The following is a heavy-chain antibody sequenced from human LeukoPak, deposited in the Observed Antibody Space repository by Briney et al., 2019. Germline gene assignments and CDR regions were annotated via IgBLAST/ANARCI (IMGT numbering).Heavy chain of an antibody. D-gene: IGHD1-14*01. CDR3: ATFFRKAGYHPFDI. Sequence: GGSLRLSCAASGFSFGDYAMHWVRQAPGKGLEYVAFLRYDGSNKDYVDSVQGRFTISRDNSKSMLFLQMNSLRAEDTALYYCATFFRKAGYHPFDIWGQGTLVTVSS. V-gene: IGHV3-30*02. CDR1: GFSFGDYA. CDR2: LRYDGSNK. J-gene: IGHJ3*02.